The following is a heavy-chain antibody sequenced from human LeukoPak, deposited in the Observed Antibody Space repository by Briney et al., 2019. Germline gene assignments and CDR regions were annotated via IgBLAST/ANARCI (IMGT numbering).Heavy chain of an antibody. V-gene: IGHV1-2*04. Sequence: ASVKVSCKASGCTFTGYYMHWVRQAPGQGLEWMGWINPNSGGTNYAQKFQGWVTMTRDTSISTAYMELSRLRSDDTAVYYCARGPIPYYYDSSGYYLSDWYFDLWGRGTLVTVSS. CDR3: ARGPIPYYYDSSGYYLSDWYFDL. CDR2: INPNSGGT. D-gene: IGHD3-22*01. CDR1: GCTFTGYY. J-gene: IGHJ2*01.